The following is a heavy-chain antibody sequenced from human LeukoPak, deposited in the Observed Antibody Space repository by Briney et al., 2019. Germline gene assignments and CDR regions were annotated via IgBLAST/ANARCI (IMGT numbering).Heavy chain of an antibody. Sequence: GGSLRLSCAASGFTFSSYAMSCLRQAPGEGLEWVSAIRCSGGSTYDADYVKGRYNIIRHSSKNTLNLQMNSLSDEDTAVYNCAKPYAAFGGVIVIGTAFDIWGQGTMVTVFS. D-gene: IGHD3-16*02. V-gene: IGHV3-23*01. CDR2: IRCSGGST. CDR1: GFTFSSYA. J-gene: IGHJ3*02. CDR3: AKPYAAFGGVIVIGTAFDI.